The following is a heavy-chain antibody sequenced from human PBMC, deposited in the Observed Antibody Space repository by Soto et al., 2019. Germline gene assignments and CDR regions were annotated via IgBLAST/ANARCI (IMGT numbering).Heavy chain of an antibody. V-gene: IGHV4-34*01. J-gene: IGHJ3*02. Sequence: SETLSLTCAVYGGSFSGYYWSWIRQPPGKGLEWIGEINHSGSTNYNPSLKSRVTISVDTSKNQFSLKLSSVTAADTAVYYCARSKWRIAAAGIDAFDIWGQGTMVTVSS. D-gene: IGHD6-13*01. CDR1: GGSFSGYY. CDR3: ARSKWRIAAAGIDAFDI. CDR2: INHSGST.